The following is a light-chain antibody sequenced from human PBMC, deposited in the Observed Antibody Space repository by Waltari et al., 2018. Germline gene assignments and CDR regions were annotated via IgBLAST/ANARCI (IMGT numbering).Light chain of an antibody. CDR2: MAS. Sequence: DIQMTQSPSTLSASIGDRVTITCRASQSISNWLAWYQQIPGKAPKLLIYMASSLETGVPSRFRGSGSGTEFTLTISSLKPGDFATYYCQQYNTYPFTFGLGTKLESK. V-gene: IGKV1-5*03. J-gene: IGKJ2*01. CDR3: QQYNTYPFT. CDR1: QSISNW.